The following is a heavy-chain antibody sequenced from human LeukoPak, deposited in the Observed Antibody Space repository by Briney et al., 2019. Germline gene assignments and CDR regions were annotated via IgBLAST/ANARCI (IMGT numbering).Heavy chain of an antibody. D-gene: IGHD2/OR15-2a*01. CDR2: ISSSSSYI. Sequence: PGGSLRLSCAASGFTFSSYSMNWVRQAPGKGLEWVSSISSSSSYIYYADSVKGRFTISRDNVKNSLYLQMNSLRAEDTAVYYCARGAFLEYFQHWGQGTLVTVSS. CDR3: ARGAFLEYFQH. CDR1: GFTFSSYS. V-gene: IGHV3-21*01. J-gene: IGHJ1*01.